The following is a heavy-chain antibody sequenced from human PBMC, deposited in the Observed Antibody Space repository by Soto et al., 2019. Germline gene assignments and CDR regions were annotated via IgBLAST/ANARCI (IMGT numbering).Heavy chain of an antibody. CDR3: ATDMYSSGAVGAFDI. V-gene: IGHV1-69*13. CDR2: IIPIFGTA. D-gene: IGHD6-19*01. Sequence: ASVKVSCKASGGTFSSYAISWVRQAPVRGLEWMGGIIPIFGTANYAQKFQGRVTITADEPTSTAYMELSSLRSEDTAVYYCATDMYSSGAVGAFDISGQGPMVTVS. CDR1: GGTFSSYA. J-gene: IGHJ3*02.